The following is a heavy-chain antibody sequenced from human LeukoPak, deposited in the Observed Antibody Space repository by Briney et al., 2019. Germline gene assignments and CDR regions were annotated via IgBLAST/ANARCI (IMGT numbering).Heavy chain of an antibody. CDR2: ISGSCSYT. V-gene: IGHV3-11*06. CDR3: ARVGSIAAAGTPDY. Sequence: GGSLRLSCAASGFSFRTYEMNWIRQAPGKGLEWLSYISGSCSYTNYADSVKGRFTTSRDNAKNSLYLQMNSLRAEDTAVYYCARVGSIAAAGTPDYWGQGTLVTVSS. CDR1: GFSFRTYE. J-gene: IGHJ4*02. D-gene: IGHD6-13*01.